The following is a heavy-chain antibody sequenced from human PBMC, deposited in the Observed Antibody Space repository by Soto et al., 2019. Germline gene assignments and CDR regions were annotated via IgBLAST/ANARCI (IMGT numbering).Heavy chain of an antibody. V-gene: IGHV5-51*01. J-gene: IGHJ6*04. D-gene: IGHD6-13*01. CDR3: ARRGQQDVSDQYQDYSMAA. CDR1: GYSFPNYW. Sequence: GASLKISCTASGYSFPNYWIGWVRQVPGQGLEWMGIIYPGDSDTKYSPSFQGQVTITADTSISTAFLQWTSLKAADTAMYYCARRGQQDVSDQYQDYSMAAWGKGTTATV. CDR2: IYPGDSDT.